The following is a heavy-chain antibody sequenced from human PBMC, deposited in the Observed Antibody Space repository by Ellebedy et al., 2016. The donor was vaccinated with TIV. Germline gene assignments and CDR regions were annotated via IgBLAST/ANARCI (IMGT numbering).Heavy chain of an antibody. CDR3: ARARLSAPGSYYPFDY. V-gene: IGHV3-30*02. D-gene: IGHD1-26*01. CDR2: IRFDGNNA. Sequence: GESLKISCAASGFIFSNSGMNWVRQAPGKGLEWVAFIRFDGNNAFYADSVKGRFTISRDNSKNTLYLQMNSLRAEDTAVYYCARARLSAPGSYYPFDYWGQGTLVTVSS. J-gene: IGHJ4*02. CDR1: GFIFSNSG.